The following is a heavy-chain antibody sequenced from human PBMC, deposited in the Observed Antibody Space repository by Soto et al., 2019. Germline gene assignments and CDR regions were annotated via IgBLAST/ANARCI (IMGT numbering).Heavy chain of an antibody. CDR2: IYYSGST. Sequence: SETLSLTCTVSGGSISSSSYYWGWIRQPPGKGLEWIGSIYYSGSTYYNPSLKSRVTISVDTSKNQFSLILSSVTAADTAVYYCARVLGEGHSDYWGQGTLVTVSS. CDR3: ARVLGEGHSDY. V-gene: IGHV4-39*07. D-gene: IGHD3-3*01. CDR1: GGSISSSSYY. J-gene: IGHJ4*02.